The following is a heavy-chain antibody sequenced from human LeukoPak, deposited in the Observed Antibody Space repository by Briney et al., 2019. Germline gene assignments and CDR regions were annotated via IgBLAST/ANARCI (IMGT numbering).Heavy chain of an antibody. CDR3: ARGLSSSWYGY. CDR2: ISAYNGNT. V-gene: IGHV1-18*01. J-gene: IGHJ4*02. Sequence: GASVKVSCKASGYTFTSYGISWVRQAPGQGLEWMGWISAYNGNTNYAQKLQGRVTMTRDMSTSTVHMELSSLRSEDTAVYYCARGLSSSWYGYWGQGTLVTVSS. CDR1: GYTFTSYG. D-gene: IGHD6-13*01.